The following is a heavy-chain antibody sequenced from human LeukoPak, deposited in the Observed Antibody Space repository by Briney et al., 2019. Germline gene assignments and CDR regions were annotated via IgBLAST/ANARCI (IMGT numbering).Heavy chain of an antibody. CDR3: ARGRRGYCSSTSCATFDP. CDR1: GYTFTGYY. D-gene: IGHD2-2*01. Sequence: ASVKVSCKASGYTFTGYYMHWVRQPPGQGLEWMGWINPNSGGTNYAQKFQGRVTMTRDTSISTAYMELSRLRSDDTAVYYCARGRRGYCSSTSCATFDPWGQGTLVTVSS. V-gene: IGHV1-2*02. CDR2: INPNSGGT. J-gene: IGHJ5*02.